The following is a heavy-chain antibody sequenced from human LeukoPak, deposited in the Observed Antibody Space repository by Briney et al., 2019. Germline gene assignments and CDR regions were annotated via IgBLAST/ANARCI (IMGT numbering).Heavy chain of an antibody. CDR2: ISYDGSNE. CDR3: ASEVNYYYGMDV. V-gene: IGHV3-30-3*01. CDR1: GFTFSSYT. J-gene: IGHJ6*02. Sequence: GGSLRLSCAATGFTFSSYTMHWVRQAPGKGLEWLAVISYDGSNEHYADSVKGRLTISRDNSKNTLYLQMNSLRGDDTAVYYCASEVNYYYGMDVWGQGTAVTVSS.